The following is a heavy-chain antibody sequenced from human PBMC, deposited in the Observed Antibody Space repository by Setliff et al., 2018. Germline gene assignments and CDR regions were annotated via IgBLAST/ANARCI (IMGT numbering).Heavy chain of an antibody. D-gene: IGHD6-19*01. CDR2: IITNTGNT. J-gene: IGHJ4*02. V-gene: IGHV1-18*01. CDR1: GYTFSTYG. Sequence: ASVKVSCKASGYTFSTYGLHWVRQAPGQGPEWMGMIITNTGNTNYPQWLQGRVTMTTDTSATTVYMELKSLRSDDTAVYYCVRSSAPQVVLAADFDFWGQGTPVTVSS. CDR3: VRSSAPQVVLAADFDF.